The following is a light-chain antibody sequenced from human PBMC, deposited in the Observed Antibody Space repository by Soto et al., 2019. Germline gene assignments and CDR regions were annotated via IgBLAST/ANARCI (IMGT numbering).Light chain of an antibody. CDR3: SSYTTSNTPLYV. V-gene: IGLV2-14*01. CDR1: SSDVGGYNY. CDR2: EVT. Sequence: QSVLTQPASVSGSPGQSITISYTGTSSDVGGYNYVSWYQQHPGKAPKLMIYEVTNRPSGISNHFSGSKSGNTASLTISGLQAEDETDYYCSSYTTSNTPLYVFGTGTKVTVL. J-gene: IGLJ1*01.